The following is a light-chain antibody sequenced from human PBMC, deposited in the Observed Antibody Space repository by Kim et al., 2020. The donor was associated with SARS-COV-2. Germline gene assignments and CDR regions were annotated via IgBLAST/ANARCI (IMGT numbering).Light chain of an antibody. CDR3: KQYYSYPFT. J-gene: IGKJ3*01. V-gene: IGKV1-8*01. CDR2: AAS. CDR1: QGISSY. Sequence: AIRMTQSPSSFSASTGDRVTITCRASQGISSYLAWYQQKPGKAPQLLIYAASTLQSGVPSRFSGSGSGTDFTLTISSLQSEDFATYYCKQYYSYPFTFGPGTKVDIK.